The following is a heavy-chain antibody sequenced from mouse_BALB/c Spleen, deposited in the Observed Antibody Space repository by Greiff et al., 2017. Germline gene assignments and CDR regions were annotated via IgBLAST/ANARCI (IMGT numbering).Heavy chain of an antibody. J-gene: IGHJ3*01. CDR2: ISSGSSTI. CDR1: GFTFSSFG. D-gene: IGHD2-4*01. Sequence: DVQLVESGGGLVQPGGSRKLSCAASGFTFSSFGMHWVRQAPEKGLEWVAYISSGSSTIYYADTVKGRFTISRDNPKNTLFLQMTSLRSEDTAMYYCARRGDYNWFAYWGQGTLVTVSA. CDR3: ARRGDYNWFAY. V-gene: IGHV5-17*02.